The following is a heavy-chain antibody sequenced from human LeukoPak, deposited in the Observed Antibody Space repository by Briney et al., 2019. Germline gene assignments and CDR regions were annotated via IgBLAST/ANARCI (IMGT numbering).Heavy chain of an antibody. Sequence: SETLSLTCTVSGGSISSSSYYWGWIRQPPGKGLEWIGSIYYSGSTYYNPSLKSRVTISVDTSKNQFSLKLGSVTAADTAVYYCARGVGVPGGFDPWGQGTLVTVSS. CDR2: IYYSGST. CDR1: GGSISSSSYY. V-gene: IGHV4-39*01. CDR3: ARGVGVPGGFDP. D-gene: IGHD2-21*01. J-gene: IGHJ5*02.